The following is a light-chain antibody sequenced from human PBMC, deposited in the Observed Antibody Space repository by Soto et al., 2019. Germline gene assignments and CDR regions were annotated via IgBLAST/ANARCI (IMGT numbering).Light chain of an antibody. J-gene: IGKJ5*01. CDR1: QSVNSSQ. V-gene: IGKV3D-20*01. CDR3: QQYGSSRNT. Sequence: EIVLTQSPAPPSFSPGEKTNPPCGASQSVNSSQLTWYQQNPGLAPRLLIYDASSRATGIPDRFSGSGSGTDFTLTISRLEPEDFAVYYCQQYGSSRNTFGQGTRLEIK. CDR2: DAS.